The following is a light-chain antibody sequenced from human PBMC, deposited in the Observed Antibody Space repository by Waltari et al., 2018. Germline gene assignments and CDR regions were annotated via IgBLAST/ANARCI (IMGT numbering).Light chain of an antibody. CDR2: EVI. CDR3: CSYVGGSSLI. J-gene: IGLJ2*01. Sequence: QSALAQPASVSGSPGQSITISCTGTSSDVGSYNLVYWYQQHPGKVPKLMIYEVIKRPSGVSNRFSCSKSGTTASLTISGLQAEDEADYYCCSYVGGSSLIFGGGTKLTVL. CDR1: SSDVGSYNL. V-gene: IGLV2-23*02.